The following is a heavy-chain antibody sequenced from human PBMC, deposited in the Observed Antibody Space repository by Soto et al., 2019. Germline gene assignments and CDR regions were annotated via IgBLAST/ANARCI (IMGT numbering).Heavy chain of an antibody. CDR3: ARDCYDFWSGFSFLDNYYYYMDV. CDR1: GYTFTSYG. J-gene: IGHJ6*03. Sequence: QVPLVPSGAEVKKPGASVKVSCKASGYTFTSYGISWVRQAPGQGLEWMGWISAYNGNTNYAQKLQGRVTMTTDTSTSTAYMELRSLRADDTAVYYCARDCYDFWSGFSFLDNYYYYMDVWGKGTTVTVSS. V-gene: IGHV1-18*01. D-gene: IGHD3-3*01. CDR2: ISAYNGNT.